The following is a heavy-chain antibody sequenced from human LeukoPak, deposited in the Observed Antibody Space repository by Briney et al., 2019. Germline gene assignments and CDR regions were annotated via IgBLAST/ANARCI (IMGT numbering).Heavy chain of an antibody. V-gene: IGHV1-69*13. CDR3: AREGPYSGSYTY. CDR2: IIPIFGTA. J-gene: IGHJ4*02. CDR1: GGTFSSYA. D-gene: IGHD1-26*01. Sequence: SVKVSCTASGGTFSSYAISWVRQAPGQGLEWMGGIIPIFGTANYAQKFQGRVTITADESTSTAYMELSSPRSEDTAVYYCAREGPYSGSYTYWGQGTLVTVSS.